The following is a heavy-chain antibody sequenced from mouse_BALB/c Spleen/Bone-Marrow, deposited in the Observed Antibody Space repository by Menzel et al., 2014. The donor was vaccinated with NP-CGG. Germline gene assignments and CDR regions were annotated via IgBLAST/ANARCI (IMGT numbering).Heavy chain of an antibody. D-gene: IGHD1-1*01. CDR2: INPYNGAT. V-gene: IGHV1-26*01. CDR1: GYSFTGYY. J-gene: IGHJ2*01. Sequence: EVQLQQSGPELVKPGASEKISCKASGYSFTGYYMHWVKQSHVKSLEWIGRINPYNGATSYNQNFKDKASLTVDKSSSTAYMELHSLTSEDSAVYYCARGIYYGGYFDYWGQGTTLTVSS. CDR3: ARGIYYGGYFDY.